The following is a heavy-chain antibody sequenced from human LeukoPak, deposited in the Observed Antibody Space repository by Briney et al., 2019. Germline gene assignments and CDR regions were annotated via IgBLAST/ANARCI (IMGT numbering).Heavy chain of an antibody. V-gene: IGHV3-21*01. D-gene: IGHD3-10*01. CDR1: GFTFSSYS. Sequence: GGSLRLSCAASGFTFSSYSMNWVRQAPGKGLEWVSSISSSSSYIYYADSVKGRFTISRDNAKNSLYLQMNSLRAEDTAVYYCAKPEWFGELLSPFDYWGQGTLVTVSS. J-gene: IGHJ4*02. CDR3: AKPEWFGELLSPFDY. CDR2: ISSSSSYI.